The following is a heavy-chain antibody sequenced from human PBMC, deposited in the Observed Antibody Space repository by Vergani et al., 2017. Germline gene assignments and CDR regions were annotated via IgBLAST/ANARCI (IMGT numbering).Heavy chain of an antibody. V-gene: IGHV3-21*01. D-gene: IGHD3-10*01. CDR2: ISSSSSYI. CDR3: AKAAVAFGYFDY. CDR1: GFTFSSYS. Sequence: EVQLVESGGGLVKPGGSLRLSCAASGFTFSSYSMNWVRQAPGKGLEWVSSISSSSSYIYYADSVKGRFTISRDNAKNSLYLQMNSLRAEDTAVYYCAKAAVAFGYFDYWGQGTLVTVSS. J-gene: IGHJ4*02.